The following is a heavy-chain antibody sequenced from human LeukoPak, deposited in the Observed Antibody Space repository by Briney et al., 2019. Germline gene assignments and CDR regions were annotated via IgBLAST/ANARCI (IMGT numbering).Heavy chain of an antibody. V-gene: IGHV4-59*08. CDR1: GGSISSYH. Sequence: SETLSLTCTVSGGSISSYHWSWLRQPPGKGLEWIGYIYYSGSTNYNPSLKSRVTISVDTSKNQFSLKLSSVTAADTAVYYCARHACEGGPAAAGYYYYGMDVWGQGTTVTVSS. J-gene: IGHJ6*02. CDR2: IYYSGST. D-gene: IGHD6-13*01. CDR3: ARHACEGGPAAAGYYYYGMDV.